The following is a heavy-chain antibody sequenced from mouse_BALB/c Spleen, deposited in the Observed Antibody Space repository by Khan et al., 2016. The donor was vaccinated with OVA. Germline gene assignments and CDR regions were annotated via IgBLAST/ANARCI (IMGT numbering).Heavy chain of an antibody. CDR2: IWNDGST. D-gene: IGHD2-10*01. J-gene: IGHJ4*01. Sequence: VQRVESGPGLVAPSQSLSITCTISGFSLTNYGAHWVRQPPGKGLEWLAVIWNDGSTNYNSVLKSRLTITKDDSKRQVFLKMTSLQTDDTAMYFCARQPYYHYNVMDYWGQGTSVTVSS. V-gene: IGHV2-6-1*01. CDR1: GFSLTNYG. CDR3: ARQPYYHYNVMDY.